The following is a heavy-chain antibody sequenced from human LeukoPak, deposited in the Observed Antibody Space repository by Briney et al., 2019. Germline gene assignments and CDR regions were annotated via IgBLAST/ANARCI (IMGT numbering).Heavy chain of an antibody. D-gene: IGHD6-19*01. CDR1: GYSFISNW. V-gene: IGHV5-51*01. CDR3: ARAAVPGWGIMWDFDY. Sequence: GESLKISCKGSGYSFISNWIGWVRQMPGKGLEWMGIIYPGDSDARYSPSFQGQVTISVDKSISTAYLQWSSLKASDTAMYYCARAAVPGWGIMWDFDYWGLGTLVTVSS. J-gene: IGHJ4*02. CDR2: IYPGDSDA.